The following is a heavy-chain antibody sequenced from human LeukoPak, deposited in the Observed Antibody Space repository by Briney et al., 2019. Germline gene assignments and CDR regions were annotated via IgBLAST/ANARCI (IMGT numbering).Heavy chain of an antibody. D-gene: IGHD6-19*01. CDR2: IYTSGST. V-gene: IGHV4-61*02. J-gene: IGHJ4*02. Sequence: SQTLSLTCTVSGDSISSGSYDWSWVRQPGGKGLEWIGRIYTSGSTNYTPSLKSRVTISVDTSKNQFSLQLSSLTAADTAVYYCARLHSGWFYFDYWGRGTLVTVSS. CDR1: GDSISSGSYD. CDR3: ARLHSGWFYFDY.